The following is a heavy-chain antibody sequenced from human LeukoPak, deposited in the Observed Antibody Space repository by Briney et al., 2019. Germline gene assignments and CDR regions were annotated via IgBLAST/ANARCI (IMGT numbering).Heavy chain of an antibody. Sequence: SETLSLTCAVYGGSFSNYYWSWIRQPPGKGLEWIGDINHSGNTNYNPSLKSRVTMSVDTSKNQFSLNLSSVTAADTAVYFCARGQLPLDYWGQGTLVTVSS. J-gene: IGHJ4*02. CDR3: ARGQLPLDY. V-gene: IGHV4-34*01. CDR1: GGSFSNYY. D-gene: IGHD2-2*01. CDR2: INHSGNT.